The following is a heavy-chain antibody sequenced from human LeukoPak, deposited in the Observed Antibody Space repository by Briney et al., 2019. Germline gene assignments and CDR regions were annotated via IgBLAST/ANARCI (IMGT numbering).Heavy chain of an antibody. J-gene: IGHJ4*02. CDR3: ERATVTTAVFDY. CDR1: GYTFTSYG. Sequence: GASVKVSCKASGYTFTSYGISWVRQAPGQGPEWMGGISAYNGNTNYAQKLQGRGTMTTDTSTSTEYMGLRSLRSDDTAVYYCERATVTTAVFDYWGQGTLVTVSS. D-gene: IGHD4-17*01. CDR2: ISAYNGNT. V-gene: IGHV1-18*01.